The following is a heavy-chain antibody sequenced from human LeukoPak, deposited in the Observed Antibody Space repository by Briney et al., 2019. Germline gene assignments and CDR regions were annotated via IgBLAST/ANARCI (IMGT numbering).Heavy chain of an antibody. Sequence: SETLSLTCTVSGGSISSSSYYWGWIRQPPGKGLEWIGSIYYSGSTYYNPSLKSRVTISVDTSKNQFSLKLSSVTAADTAVYYCARQSRGYSYVRLFWFDPWGQGTLVTVSS. D-gene: IGHD5-18*01. J-gene: IGHJ5*02. CDR3: ARQSRGYSYVRLFWFDP. CDR1: GGSISSSSYY. CDR2: IYYSGST. V-gene: IGHV4-39*01.